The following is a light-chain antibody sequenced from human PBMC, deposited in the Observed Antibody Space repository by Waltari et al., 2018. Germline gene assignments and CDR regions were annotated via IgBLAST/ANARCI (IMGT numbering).Light chain of an antibody. V-gene: IGKV1-39*01. CDR1: QTISSY. CDR3: QQSYNKPWT. Sequence: IQITHSPSCLSASVGDRVTITCRASQTISSYLNWYQQGPGKAPKLLIYAASNLQHGVPSRFSGSGSGTDFTLTISSLQPEDFATYYCQQSYNKPWTFGQGTKVEIK. J-gene: IGKJ1*01. CDR2: AAS.